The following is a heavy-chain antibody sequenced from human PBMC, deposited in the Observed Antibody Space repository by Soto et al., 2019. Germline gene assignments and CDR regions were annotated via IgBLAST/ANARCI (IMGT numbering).Heavy chain of an antibody. V-gene: IGHV3-23*01. CDR1: GFTFSNYA. D-gene: IGHD5-18*01. J-gene: IGHJ4*02. CDR3: AXGVYTDGGTRXFXX. Sequence: PGGSLRLSCAASGFTFSNYAMTWVRQAPGKGLEWVSVISGSDGITYYADSVKGRFTISRDNSKSALYLQMNSLRAEDTAVYYCAXGVYTDGGTRXFXXWGQGTLVTVSS. CDR2: ISGSDGIT.